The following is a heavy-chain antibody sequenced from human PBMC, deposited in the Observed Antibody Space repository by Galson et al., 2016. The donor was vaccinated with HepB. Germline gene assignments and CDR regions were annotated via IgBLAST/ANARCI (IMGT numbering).Heavy chain of an antibody. V-gene: IGHV2-70*11. CDR1: GFSLRTNGMC. Sequence: PALVKPTQTLTLTCTLSGFSLRTNGMCVSWIRQPPGKALEWLARIDWDNNEYRSPSLRTRLTISKDTSKNQVVLTMTNLDPEDTATYYCARTPRYCHGDGCDGFDIWGQGTMVAVSS. CDR3: ARTPRYCHGDGCDGFDI. J-gene: IGHJ3*02. CDR2: IDWDNNE. D-gene: IGHD2-15*01.